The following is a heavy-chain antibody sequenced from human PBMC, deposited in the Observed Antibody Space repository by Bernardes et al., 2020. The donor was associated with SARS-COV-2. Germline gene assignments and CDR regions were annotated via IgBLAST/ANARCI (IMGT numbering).Heavy chain of an antibody. CDR2: VYYGGST. Sequence: SETLSLTRTVSGESIKSNDYYWGWVRQSPGKGLEWIGSVYYGGSTYHNPSLKSRVTIPVDTSKNQFSLRLNSVTAADTAVYYCARQVVGASLFDYWGEGTLVTVSS. CDR1: GESIKSNDYY. CDR3: ARQVVGASLFDY. D-gene: IGHD3-22*01. J-gene: IGHJ4*02. V-gene: IGHV4-39*01.